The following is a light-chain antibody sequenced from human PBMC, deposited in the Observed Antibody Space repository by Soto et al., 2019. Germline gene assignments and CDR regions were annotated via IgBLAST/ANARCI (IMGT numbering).Light chain of an antibody. CDR1: SSDVGGYNY. V-gene: IGLV2-11*01. CDR2: DVS. Sequence: QSVLTQPRSVSGSPGQSVTISCTGTSSDVGGYNYVSWYQQHPGEAPKLMIYDVSKRPSGVPDRFPGSKSGNTASLTISGLQAEDEADYYCCSYAGNSYVFGTGTKVTVL. CDR3: CSYAGNSYV. J-gene: IGLJ1*01.